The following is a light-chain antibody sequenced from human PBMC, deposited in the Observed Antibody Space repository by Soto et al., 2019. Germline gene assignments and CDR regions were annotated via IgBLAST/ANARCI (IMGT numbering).Light chain of an antibody. J-gene: IGLJ1*01. CDR2: EVN. V-gene: IGLV2-14*01. Sequence: QSALTQPASVSGSPGQSITISCTGTSSDVGGYDYVSWYQLHPGKAPKLMVFEVNNRPSGVSYRFSGSKSGNTASLTISGLQAEAEADYFCSSYSISTAYLFGTGTKVTVL. CDR3: SSYSISTAYL. CDR1: SSDVGGYDY.